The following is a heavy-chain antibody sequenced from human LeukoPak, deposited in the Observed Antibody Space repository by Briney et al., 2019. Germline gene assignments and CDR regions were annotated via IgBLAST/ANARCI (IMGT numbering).Heavy chain of an antibody. CDR1: GGSISSGSYY. D-gene: IGHD2-2*01. CDR3: AREYCSSSSCYPQH. J-gene: IGHJ1*01. CDR2: IYTSGST. V-gene: IGHV4-61*02. Sequence: ASQTLSLTCTVPGGSISSGSYYWSWIRQPAGKGLEWIGRIYTSGSTNYNPSLKSRVTISVDTSTNQFSLKLSSVTAADTAVYYCAREYCSSSSCYPQHWGQGTLVTVSS.